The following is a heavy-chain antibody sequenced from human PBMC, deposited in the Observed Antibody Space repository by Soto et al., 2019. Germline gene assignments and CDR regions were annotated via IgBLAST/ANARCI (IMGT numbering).Heavy chain of an antibody. CDR1: GFSLSTSGVG. J-gene: IGHJ5*02. CDR2: IYWDDDK. D-gene: IGHD3-22*01. CDR3: AHSLIGYYYDSSGSNWFDP. Sequence: SGPTLVNPTQTLTLTCTRSGFSLSTSGVGVGWIRQPPGKALEWLALIYWDDDKRYSPSLKSRLTITKDTSKNQVVLTMTNMDPVDTATYYCAHSLIGYYYDSSGSNWFDPWGQGTLVTVSS. V-gene: IGHV2-5*02.